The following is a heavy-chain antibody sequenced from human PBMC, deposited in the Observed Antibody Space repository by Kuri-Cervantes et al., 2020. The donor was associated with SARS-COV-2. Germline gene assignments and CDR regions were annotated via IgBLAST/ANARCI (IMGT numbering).Heavy chain of an antibody. CDR3: AKDRQNYGFWSGLDY. CDR1: GFNFRTYG. Sequence: GGSLRLSCAASGFNFRTYGLHWVRQAPGKGLEWVALISFDGSNKYYADSVKGRFTISRDNSKNTLYLQTNSLRTEDTAVYYCAKDRQNYGFWSGLDYWGQGTLVTVSS. J-gene: IGHJ4*02. CDR2: ISFDGSNK. D-gene: IGHD3-3*01. V-gene: IGHV3-30*18.